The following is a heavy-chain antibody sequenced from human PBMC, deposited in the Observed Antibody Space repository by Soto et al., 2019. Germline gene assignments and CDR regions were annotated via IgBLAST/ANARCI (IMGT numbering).Heavy chain of an antibody. D-gene: IGHD3-22*01. CDR2: IKSKTDGGTT. V-gene: IGHV3-15*07. CDR1: GFTFSNAW. CDR3: TTRRHDSSGYYSKPYGDY. Sequence: GGSLRLSCAASGFTFSNAWMNWVRQAPGKGLEWVGRIKSKTDGGTTDYAAPVKGRFTISRDDSKNTLYLQMNSLKTEDTAVYYCTTRRHDSSGYYSKPYGDYWGQGTLVTVSS. J-gene: IGHJ4*02.